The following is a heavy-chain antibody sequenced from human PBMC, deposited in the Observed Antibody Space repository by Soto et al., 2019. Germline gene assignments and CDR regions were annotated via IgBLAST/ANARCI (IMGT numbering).Heavy chain of an antibody. CDR2: IYHSGST. CDR1: GGSVSSRSYF. D-gene: IGHD6-13*01. V-gene: IGHV4-39*01. CDR3: ARQPLRYSSSWYDGEFEY. Sequence: SETLSLTCTVSGGSVSSRSYFWGWIRQPPGKGLEWIGSIYHSGSTYYNPSLKSRLTISVDTPKNQFSLKVNSVTAADTGVYYCARQPLRYSSSWYDGEFEYWGQGILVTVSS. J-gene: IGHJ4*02.